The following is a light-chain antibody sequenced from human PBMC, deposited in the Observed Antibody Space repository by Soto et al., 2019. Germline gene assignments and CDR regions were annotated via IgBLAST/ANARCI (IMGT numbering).Light chain of an antibody. CDR3: QQYDNLPLT. CDR1: QDITTS. Sequence: DIQMTQSPSSLSASVGDRVTITCQASQDITTSLNWYQQKPGKAPKVLIYDASILETGVPSRFSGSGSGTDFTFTISSLQPEDVATYYCQQYDNLPLTFGARTTVDIE. V-gene: IGKV1-33*01. CDR2: DAS. J-gene: IGKJ3*01.